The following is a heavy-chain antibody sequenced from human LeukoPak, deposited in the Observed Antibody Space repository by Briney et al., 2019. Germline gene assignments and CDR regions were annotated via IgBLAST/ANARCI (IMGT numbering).Heavy chain of an antibody. J-gene: IGHJ4*02. CDR1: GLTFDDYA. D-gene: IGHD6-13*01. V-gene: IGHV3-9*01. CDR2: ISWNSGSI. CDR3: AKDTRSIAAAGTYFDY. Sequence: SGGSLRLSCAASGLTFDDYAMHWVRQAPGKGLEWVSGISWNSGSIGYADSVKGRFTISRDNAKNSLYLQMNSLRAEDTALYYCAKDTRSIAAAGTYFDYWGQGTLVTVSS.